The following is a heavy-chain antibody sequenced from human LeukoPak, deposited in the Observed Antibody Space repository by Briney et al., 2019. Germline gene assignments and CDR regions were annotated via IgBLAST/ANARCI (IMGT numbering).Heavy chain of an antibody. CDR1: GGTFSSYA. Sequence: LRASVKVSCKASGGTFSSYAISGVRQAPGQGREWMGGIIPIFGTANYAQKLQGRVTITADESTSTAYMELSSLRSEDTGVYYCARGGYCSRTSCYFDYWGQGTLVTVSS. D-gene: IGHD2-2*03. CDR3: ARGGYCSRTSCYFDY. V-gene: IGHV1-69*13. J-gene: IGHJ4*02. CDR2: IIPIFGTA.